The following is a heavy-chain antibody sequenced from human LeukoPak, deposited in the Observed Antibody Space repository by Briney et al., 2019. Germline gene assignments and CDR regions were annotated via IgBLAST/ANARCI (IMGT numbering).Heavy chain of an antibody. CDR3: ARRLTQYDCFDG. J-gene: IGHJ5*02. CDR1: WDRVSSNRVP. Sequence: QTPSLIFAISWDRVSSNRVPRNSLRQPPTRGLEWLGRTYCISTRFNAYVVSARGRITVNPDTSNHHFSLHLNSVTPNDPAFYYCARRLTQYDCFDGWGQGILVSASS. V-gene: IGHV6-1*01. D-gene: IGHD2-2*01. CDR2: TYCISTRFN.